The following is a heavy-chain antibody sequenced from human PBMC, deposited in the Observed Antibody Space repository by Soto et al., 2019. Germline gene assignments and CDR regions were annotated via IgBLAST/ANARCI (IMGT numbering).Heavy chain of an antibody. CDR3: ARDRDSSSSPQRYLDY. Sequence: PGGSLRLSCAASGFTFSSYSMNWVRQAPGKGLEWVSSISSSSSYIYYADSVKGRFTISRDNAKNSLYLQMNSLRAEDTAVYYCARDRDSSSSPQRYLDYWGQGTLVTVSS. CDR2: ISSSSSYI. J-gene: IGHJ4*02. CDR1: GFTFSSYS. V-gene: IGHV3-21*01. D-gene: IGHD6-6*01.